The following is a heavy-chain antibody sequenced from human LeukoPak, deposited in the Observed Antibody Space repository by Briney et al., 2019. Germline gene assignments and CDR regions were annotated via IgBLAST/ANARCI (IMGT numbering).Heavy chain of an antibody. Sequence: GGSLRLSCAASGFTFTMFSMNWLRQAPGKGLEWIAFIRGRSDTTYYADSVQGRFTISRDNAKNSLYLQMNSLRAEDTAVYYCARDIGYAWGQGTLVTVSS. V-gene: IGHV3-48*04. CDR1: GFTFTMFS. J-gene: IGHJ4*02. CDR3: ARDIGYA. CDR2: IRGRSDTT. D-gene: IGHD5-12*01.